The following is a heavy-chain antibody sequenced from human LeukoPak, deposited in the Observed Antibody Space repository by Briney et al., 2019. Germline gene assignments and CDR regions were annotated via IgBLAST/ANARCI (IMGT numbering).Heavy chain of an antibody. D-gene: IGHD3-22*01. CDR3: ARRGDDGSGFYAY. CDR2: IYYSGST. V-gene: IGHV4-59*08. CDR1: GGSISGYY. Sequence: SETLSLTCTVSGGSISGYYWSWIRQPPGKGLEWIGYIYYSGSTKYNPSLKSRVTTSVDTSKNQFSLKLSSVTAADTAVYYCARRGDDGSGFYAYRGQGTLVTVSS. J-gene: IGHJ4*02.